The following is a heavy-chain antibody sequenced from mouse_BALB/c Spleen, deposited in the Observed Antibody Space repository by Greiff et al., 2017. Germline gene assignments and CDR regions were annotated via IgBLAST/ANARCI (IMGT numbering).Heavy chain of an antibody. Sequence: VQRVESGPGLVQPSQSLSITCTVSGFSLTSYGVHWVRQSPGKGLEWLGVIWSGGSTDYNAAFIFRLSISKDNSKSQVFFKMNSLQANDTAIYYCAREYRGAMDYWGQGTSVTVSS. CDR3: AREYRGAMDY. J-gene: IGHJ4*01. D-gene: IGHD2-14*01. CDR2: IWSGGST. V-gene: IGHV2-2*02. CDR1: GFSLTSYG.